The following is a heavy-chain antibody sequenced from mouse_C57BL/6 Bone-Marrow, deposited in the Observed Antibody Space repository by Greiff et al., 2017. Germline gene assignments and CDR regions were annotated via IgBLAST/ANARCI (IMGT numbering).Heavy chain of an antibody. CDR3: ARIEYYAMDY. Sequence: EVKLVESGPELVKPGASVKISCKASGYTFTDYYMNWVKQSHGKSLEWIGDINPNNGGTSYNQKFKGKATLTVDKSSSTAYMELRSLTSEDSAVYYCARIEYYAMDYWGQGTSVTVSS. V-gene: IGHV1-26*01. CDR1: GYTFTDYY. CDR2: INPNNGGT. J-gene: IGHJ4*01.